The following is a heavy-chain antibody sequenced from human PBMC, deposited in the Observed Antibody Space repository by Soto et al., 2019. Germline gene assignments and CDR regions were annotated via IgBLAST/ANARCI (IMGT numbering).Heavy chain of an antibody. V-gene: IGHV4-30-4*01. J-gene: IGHJ3*01. D-gene: IGHD2-8*02. Sequence: QVQLQESGPGLVKPSQTLSLTCTVSAGSLNSGDYYWSWIRQPQGKGLEWIGYTHHSGSTYYNPSLESRVIIFLDTSKNQFSLRLSSVTAADTAVYYCARQFTVAAFDLWGQGTLVTVSS. CDR3: ARQFTVAAFDL. CDR2: THHSGST. CDR1: AGSLNSGDYY.